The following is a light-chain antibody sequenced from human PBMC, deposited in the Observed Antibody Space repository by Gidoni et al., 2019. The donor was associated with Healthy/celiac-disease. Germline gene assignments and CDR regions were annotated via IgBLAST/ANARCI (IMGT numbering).Light chain of an antibody. CDR3: QSYDSSNHWV. V-gene: IGLV6-57*02. J-gene: IGLJ3*02. CDR1: SGSIASNY. CDR2: EDN. Sequence: NFMLTQPHSVSEPPGKTVTISGTGSSGSIASNYVQWYQQRPGSAPTTVIYEDNQRPSGVPDRFSGSIDSSSNSASLTISGLKTEDEADYYCQSYDSSNHWVFGGGTKLTVL.